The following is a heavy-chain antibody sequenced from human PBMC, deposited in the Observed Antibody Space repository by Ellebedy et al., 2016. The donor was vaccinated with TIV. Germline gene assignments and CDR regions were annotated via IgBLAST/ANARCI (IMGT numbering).Heavy chain of an antibody. CDR2: VYHSGSA. D-gene: IGHD7-27*01. Sequence: MPSETLSLTCTVSGGSISSHYWTWIRQPPGKGLEWIGYVYHSGSANYNTSLRSRLTMSVDTSKNQFSLRLSSVTAADTAVYYCASGLGYFDYWGQGSLVTVSS. CDR1: GGSISSHY. V-gene: IGHV4-59*11. J-gene: IGHJ4*02. CDR3: ASGLGYFDY.